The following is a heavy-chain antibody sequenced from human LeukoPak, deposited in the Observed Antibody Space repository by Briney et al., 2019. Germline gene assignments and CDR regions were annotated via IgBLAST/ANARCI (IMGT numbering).Heavy chain of an antibody. CDR2: INRDGSER. J-gene: IGHJ4*02. CDR3: ARDFDY. V-gene: IGHV3-7*03. CDR1: GFTFSNYW. Sequence: PGGSLRLSCAASGFTFSNYWMTWVRQAPGKGLEWVANINRDGSERYYVDSVKGRFTISRDDAKSSLYLQMNSLRAEDTAVYYCARDFDYWGQGTLVTVSS.